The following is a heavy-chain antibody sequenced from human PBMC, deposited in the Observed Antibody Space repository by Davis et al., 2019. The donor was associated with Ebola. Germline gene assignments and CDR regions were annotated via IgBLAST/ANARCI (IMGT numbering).Heavy chain of an antibody. CDR2: IIPIFGKA. J-gene: IGHJ3*02. CDR3: ARVGVAGAFDI. CDR1: GGTLSSYA. V-gene: IGHV1-69*13. Sequence: SVKVSCKASGGTLSSYAISWVRQAPAQGLEWMGGIIPIFGKANYAQKFQGRVTITADESTSTAYMELSSLRSEDRAVYYCARVGVAGAFDIWGQGTMVTVSS. D-gene: IGHD2-15*01.